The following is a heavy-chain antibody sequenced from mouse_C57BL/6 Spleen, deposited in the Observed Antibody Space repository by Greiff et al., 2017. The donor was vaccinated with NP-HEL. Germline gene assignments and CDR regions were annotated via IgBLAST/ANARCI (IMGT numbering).Heavy chain of an antibody. Sequence: VKLQQSGPELVKPGASVKISCKASGYAFSSSWMNWVKHRPGKGLEWIGRIYPGDGDTNYNGKFKGKATLTADKSSSTAYMQLSSLTSEDSAVYFCARDGYYASYYAMDYWGQGTSVTVSS. CDR3: ARDGYYASYYAMDY. V-gene: IGHV1-82*01. CDR2: IYPGDGDT. CDR1: GYAFSSSW. D-gene: IGHD2-3*01. J-gene: IGHJ4*01.